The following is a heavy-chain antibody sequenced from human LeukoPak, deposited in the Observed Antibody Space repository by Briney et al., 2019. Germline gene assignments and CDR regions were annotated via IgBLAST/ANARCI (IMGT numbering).Heavy chain of an antibody. J-gene: IGHJ2*01. D-gene: IGHD4-17*01. V-gene: IGHV3-74*01. CDR2: ITGDGSST. CDR3: ARDTGWYFDL. CDR1: GFTFSGYW. Sequence: GGSLRLSCAASGFTFSGYWMHWVRQVPGKGLVWVSRITGDGSSTTYADSVKGRFTISRDNAKNTVFLQMISLRAGDTAVYYCARDTGWYFDLWGRGTLVTVSS.